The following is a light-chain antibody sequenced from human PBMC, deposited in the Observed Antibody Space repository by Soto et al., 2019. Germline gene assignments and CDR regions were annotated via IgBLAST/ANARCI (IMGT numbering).Light chain of an antibody. J-gene: IGKJ4*01. CDR2: GSS. CDR3: QQTYDSLVS. V-gene: IGKV1-39*01. CDR1: QTISDY. Sequence: DIQMTQSPPSLSASAGDRVTITCRASQTISDYLHWYQQKPGKAPTLLIYGSSSLQTGVPPRFSGSGSGTEFTLTISSLQPEDFGTYYCQQTYDSLVSFGGGTKVDIK.